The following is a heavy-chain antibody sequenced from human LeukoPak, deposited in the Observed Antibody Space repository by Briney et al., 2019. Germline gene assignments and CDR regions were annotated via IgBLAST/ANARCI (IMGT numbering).Heavy chain of an antibody. J-gene: IGHJ4*02. D-gene: IGHD5-12*01. CDR3: ARDRKQWLRLRPSYFDY. CDR1: GYTFTSYY. V-gene: IGHV1-46*01. Sequence: ASVKVSCKASGYTFTSYYMHWVRQAPGQGLEWMGIINPSGGSTSYAQKFQGGVTMTRDTSTSTVYMELSSLRSEDTAVYYCARDRKQWLRLRPSYFDYWGQGTLVTVSS. CDR2: INPSGGST.